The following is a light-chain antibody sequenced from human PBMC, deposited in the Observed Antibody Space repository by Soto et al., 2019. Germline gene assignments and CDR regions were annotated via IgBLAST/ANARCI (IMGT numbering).Light chain of an antibody. CDR3: QQLNSFPLT. CDR2: VAS. Sequence: LSESAGDRVTITCRASQGISTYLNWYQQKPGEAPKLLIYVASTLHSGLPSRFSGSGSGTEFTLTISSLQPEDFATYYCQQLNSFPLTFGGGTKVDIK. J-gene: IGKJ4*01. V-gene: IGKV1-9*01. CDR1: QGISTY.